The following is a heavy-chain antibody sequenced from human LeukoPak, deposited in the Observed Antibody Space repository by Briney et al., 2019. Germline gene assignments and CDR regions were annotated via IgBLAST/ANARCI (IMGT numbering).Heavy chain of an antibody. CDR3: AKDSRWGSRVYYYYGMDV. D-gene: IGHD6-13*01. CDR2: ISYDGSNK. J-gene: IGHJ6*02. V-gene: IGHV3-30-3*01. CDR1: GFTFSSYA. Sequence: GGSLRLSCAASGFTFSSYAMHWVRQAPGKGLEWVAVISYDGSNKYYADSVKGRFTISRDNSKNTLYLQMNSLRAEDRAVYYCAKDSRWGSRVYYYYGMDVWGQGTTVTVSS.